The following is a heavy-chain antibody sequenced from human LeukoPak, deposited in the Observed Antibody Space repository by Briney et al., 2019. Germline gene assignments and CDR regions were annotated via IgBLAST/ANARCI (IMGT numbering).Heavy chain of an antibody. V-gene: IGHV3-48*01. CDR3: ARAPKIQQQDY. D-gene: IGHD5-18*01. Sequence: QPGGSLRLSCAASGFTFSSHSMNWVRQAPGKGLEGVSYISSSSSNIYYADSVKGRFTISRDNAKNSLYLQMNSLRAEDTAVYYSARAPKIQQQDYWGQGPLVTVSS. CDR1: GFTFSSHS. CDR2: ISSSSSNI. J-gene: IGHJ4*02.